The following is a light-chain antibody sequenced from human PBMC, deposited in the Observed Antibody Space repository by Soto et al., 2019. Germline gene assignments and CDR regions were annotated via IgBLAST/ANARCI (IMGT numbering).Light chain of an antibody. J-gene: IGLJ1*01. CDR1: SSNIGNNY. CDR2: DNN. V-gene: IGLV1-51*01. CDR3: GTWDSSLSAFYV. Sequence: QSVLTQPPSVSAAPGQTVTISCSGSSSNIGNNYVSWYQQLPGTAPKLLIYDNNKRPSGIPDRFSGSKSGTSATLGITGLQTGDEADYYCGTWDSSLSAFYVFGTGTKLTV.